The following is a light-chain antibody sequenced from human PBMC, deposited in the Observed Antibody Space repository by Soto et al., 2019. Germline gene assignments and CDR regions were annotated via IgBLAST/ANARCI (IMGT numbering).Light chain of an antibody. CDR2: GAS. CDR3: QQYTNWPPLT. CDR1: QSVSSN. J-gene: IGKJ4*01. Sequence: EIVMTQSPATLSVSAGERVTLSCRASQSVSSNLAWYQQKPGQAPRLLIYGASTRATGIPARFSGSGSGTDFTRTISSLQSEDVAVYYCQQYTNWPPLTFGGGTKVEIK. V-gene: IGKV3D-15*01.